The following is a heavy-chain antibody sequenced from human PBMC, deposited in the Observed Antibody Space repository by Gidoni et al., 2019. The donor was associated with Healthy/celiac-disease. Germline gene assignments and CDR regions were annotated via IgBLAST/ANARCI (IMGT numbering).Heavy chain of an antibody. J-gene: IGHJ6*02. V-gene: IGHV3-74*01. CDR3: ARLETSIKHLRAIFGVASPYGMDV. D-gene: IGHD3-3*01. CDR2: INSDGSST. CDR1: GFTFSSYW. Sequence: EVQLVESGGGLVQPGGSLRLSCAASGFTFSSYWMHWVRQAPGKGLVWVSRINSDGSSTSYADSVKGRFTISRDNAKNTLYLQMNSLRAEDTAVYYCARLETSIKHLRAIFGVASPYGMDVWGQGTTVTVSS.